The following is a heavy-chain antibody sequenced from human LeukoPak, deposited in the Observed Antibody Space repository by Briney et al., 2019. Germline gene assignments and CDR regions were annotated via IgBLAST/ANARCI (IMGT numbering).Heavy chain of an antibody. Sequence: GGSLRLSCAASGFTFSSNTMSWVRQAPGKGLEWVSAITGSGGGTYYADSVKGRFTISRDNSKNTLYLQMNRLRAEDTAVYYCAKANYYESSGYYENLDYWGQGTLVTVSS. D-gene: IGHD3-22*01. CDR1: GFTFSSNT. CDR2: ITGSGGGT. V-gene: IGHV3-23*01. J-gene: IGHJ4*02. CDR3: AKANYYESSGYYENLDY.